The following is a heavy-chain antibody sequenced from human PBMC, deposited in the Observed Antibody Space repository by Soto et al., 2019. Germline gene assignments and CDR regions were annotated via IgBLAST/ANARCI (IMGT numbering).Heavy chain of an antibody. CDR1: GGTFSSYS. CDR3: ARSYNWNDQRY. CDR2: IIPIFGTA. V-gene: IGHV1-69*13. Sequence: GASVKVSCKASGGTFSSYSISWVRQAPGQGLEWMGGIIPIFGTANYAQKFQGRVTITADESTSTAYMELSSLRSEDTAVYYCARSYNWNDQRYWGQGTLVTVSS. D-gene: IGHD1-20*01. J-gene: IGHJ4*02.